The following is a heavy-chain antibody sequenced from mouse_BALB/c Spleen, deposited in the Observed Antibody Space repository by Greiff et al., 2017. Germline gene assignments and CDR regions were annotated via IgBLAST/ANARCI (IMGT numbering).Heavy chain of an antibody. CDR3: ANISAVVRAMDY. Sequence: EVKLMESGGDLVKPGGSLKLSCAASGFTFSSYGMSWVRQTPDKRLEWVATISSGGSYTYYPDSVKGRFTISRDNATNTLFLQMSCLKSEDTAMYCSANISAVVRAMDYWGQGTSVTVSS. CDR2: ISSGGSYT. V-gene: IGHV5-6*01. D-gene: IGHD1-1*01. J-gene: IGHJ4*01. CDR1: GFTFSSYG.